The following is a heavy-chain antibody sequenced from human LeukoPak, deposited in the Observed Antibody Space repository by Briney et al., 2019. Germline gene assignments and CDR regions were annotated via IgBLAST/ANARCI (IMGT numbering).Heavy chain of an antibody. CDR3: AKGLEDDYVWGSNRYTGSDY. J-gene: IGHJ4*02. CDR1: GFTFSSYS. CDR2: ISSSSSYI. D-gene: IGHD3-16*02. V-gene: IGHV3-21*04. Sequence: GGSLRLSCAASGFTFSSYSMNWVRQAPGKGLEWVSSISSSSSYIYYADSVKGRFTISRDNSKNTLYLQMNSLRAEDTAVYYCAKGLEDDYVWGSNRYTGSDYWGQGTLVTVSS.